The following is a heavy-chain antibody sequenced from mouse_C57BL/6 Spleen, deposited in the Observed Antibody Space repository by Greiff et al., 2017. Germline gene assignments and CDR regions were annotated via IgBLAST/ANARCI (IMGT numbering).Heavy chain of an antibody. V-gene: IGHV1-64*01. D-gene: IGHD1-1*01. Sequence: QVQLQQPGAELVKPGASVKLSCKASGYTFTSYWMHWVKQRPGQGLEWIGMIHPNSGSTNYNEKFKSKAILTVDKSSSTAYMQPSSLTSEDSAVYYCARSDSYGSRNYYAMDYWGQGTSVTVSS. CDR3: ARSDSYGSRNYYAMDY. J-gene: IGHJ4*01. CDR1: GYTFTSYW. CDR2: IHPNSGST.